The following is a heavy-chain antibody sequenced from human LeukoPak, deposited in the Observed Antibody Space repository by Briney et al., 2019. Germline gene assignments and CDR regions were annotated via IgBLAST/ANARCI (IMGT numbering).Heavy chain of an antibody. D-gene: IGHD3-10*01. V-gene: IGHV3-9*01. J-gene: IGHJ4*02. CDR1: GFTFDDYA. CDR3: AKAYEEYYGSGSYNGIDY. Sequence: PGGSLRLSCAASGFTFDDYAMPWVRQAPGKGLEWVSGISWNSGSIGYADSVKGRFTISRDNAKNSLYLQMSSLRAEDTALYYCAKAYEEYYGSGSYNGIDYWGQGTLVTVSS. CDR2: ISWNSGSI.